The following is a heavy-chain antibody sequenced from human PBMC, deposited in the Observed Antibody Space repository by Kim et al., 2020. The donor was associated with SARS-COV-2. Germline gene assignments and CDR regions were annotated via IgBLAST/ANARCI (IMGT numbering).Heavy chain of an antibody. Sequence: GLTKHNPFLQGRVTISVDTSKHQFSLKLSSMTAADTAVYYCARGAGWYNPWGRGTLVTVSS. D-gene: IGHD1-1*01. J-gene: IGHJ5*02. CDR2: GLT. CDR3: ARGAGWYNP. V-gene: IGHV4-59*09.